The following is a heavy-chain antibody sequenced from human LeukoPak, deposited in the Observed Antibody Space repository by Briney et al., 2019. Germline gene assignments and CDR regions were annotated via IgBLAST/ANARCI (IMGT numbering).Heavy chain of an antibody. D-gene: IGHD3-22*01. V-gene: IGHV4-59*12. CDR2: IYYSGGYT. Sequence: SETLSLTCTVSGDSISRYYWSWIRQSPVKGLEWIGSIYYSGGYTDYNPSLKSRVTISVDTSKNQFSLKLSSVTAADTAVYYCARGDYYDSSGYPAFDIWGQGTMVTGSS. CDR1: GDSISRYY. J-gene: IGHJ3*02. CDR3: ARGDYYDSSGYPAFDI.